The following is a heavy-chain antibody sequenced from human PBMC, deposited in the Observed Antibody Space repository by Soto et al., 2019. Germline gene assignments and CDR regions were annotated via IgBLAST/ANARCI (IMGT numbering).Heavy chain of an antibody. Sequence: PSETLSLTCTVSGGSISSDYWSWIRQPPGKGLEWIGYIYYSGSTNYNPSPKSRVTISVDTSKNQFSLKLSSVTASDTAVYYCANYGSNGMAFAYWGQGTLVTVSS. V-gene: IGHV4-59*01. CDR2: IYYSGST. D-gene: IGHD3-22*01. CDR3: ANYGSNGMAFAY. CDR1: GGSISSDY. J-gene: IGHJ4*02.